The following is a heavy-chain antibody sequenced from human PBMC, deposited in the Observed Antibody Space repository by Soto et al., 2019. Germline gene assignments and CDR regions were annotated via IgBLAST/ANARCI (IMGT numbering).Heavy chain of an antibody. CDR2: IYYSGTT. CDR3: ARHVRGWAVGYCSSVTNCYGPFDR. D-gene: IGHD2-2*01. J-gene: IGHJ4*02. Sequence: PSETLSLTCTVSLGSISSSNYYWGWIRQPPGKGLEWIGSIYYSGTTDYNPSLKSRVTISVDRPKNQFSLKLSSVTAADTAVYYCARHVRGWAVGYCSSVTNCYGPFDRWGQGSLVIVSS. CDR1: LGSISSSNYY. V-gene: IGHV4-39*01.